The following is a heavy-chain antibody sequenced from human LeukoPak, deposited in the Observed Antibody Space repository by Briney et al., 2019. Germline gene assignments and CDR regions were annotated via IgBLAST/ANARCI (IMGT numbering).Heavy chain of an antibody. V-gene: IGHV1-69*05. CDR1: GGTFSSYA. D-gene: IGHD4-11*01. J-gene: IGHJ5*02. Sequence: ASVKVSCKASGGTFSSYAISWVRQAPGQGLEWMGRIIPIFGTANYAQKFQGRVTITTDESTSTAYMELSSLRSEDTAVYYCARGPPHDYSNYWFDPWGQGALVTVSP. CDR3: ARGPPHDYSNYWFDP. CDR2: IIPIFGTA.